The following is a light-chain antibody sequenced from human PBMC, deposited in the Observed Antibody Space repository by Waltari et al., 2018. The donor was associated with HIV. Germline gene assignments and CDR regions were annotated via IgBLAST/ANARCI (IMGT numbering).Light chain of an antibody. CDR3: CSFTQSHTAV. CDR1: NSDVGAYHY. Sequence: QSALTQPRSVSGAPGQSVTISCTGTNSDVGAYHYVSWYQQYPGKAPKLLIYDVNKRPSGVPDRFSGSKSGNTASLTISGLQAEDEADYHCCSFTQSHTAVFGGGTKLTVL. V-gene: IGLV2-11*01. CDR2: DVN. J-gene: IGLJ2*01.